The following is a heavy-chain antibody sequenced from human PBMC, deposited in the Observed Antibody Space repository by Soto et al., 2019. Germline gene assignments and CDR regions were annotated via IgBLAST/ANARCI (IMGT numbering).Heavy chain of an antibody. CDR1: GYTFSIYY. J-gene: IGHJ4*02. CDR2: INPSAGST. D-gene: IGHD6-13*01. V-gene: IGHV1-46*01. Sequence: ASVKVSCKASGYTFSIYYIHWVRQAPGQGLEWMGVINPSAGSTGYAHKFRGRVTMTTDTSTNTAYMDLRSLRSDDTAVYYCARAWSSSRNGFDSWGQGTVVTVSS. CDR3: ARAWSSSRNGFDS.